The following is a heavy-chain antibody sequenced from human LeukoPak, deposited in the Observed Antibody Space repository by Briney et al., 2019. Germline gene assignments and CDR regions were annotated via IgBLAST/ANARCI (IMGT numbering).Heavy chain of an antibody. V-gene: IGHV3-23*01. Sequence: PGGSLRLSCAASGFTFSNYAMTWVRQAPGKGLEWVSLISGSGTATYKADSVKGRFTISRDNAKNSLNLQMNSLRAEDTAVYYCARDSSTGGDYYSGYYWYFDLWGRGTLVTVSS. J-gene: IGHJ2*01. D-gene: IGHD2-21*02. CDR2: ISGSGTAT. CDR3: ARDSSTGGDYYSGYYWYFDL. CDR1: GFTFSNYA.